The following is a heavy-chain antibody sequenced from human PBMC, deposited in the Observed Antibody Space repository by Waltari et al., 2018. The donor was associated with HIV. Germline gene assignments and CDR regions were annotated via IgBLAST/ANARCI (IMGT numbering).Heavy chain of an antibody. CDR1: VDTFSTYT. CDR3: AGILGTVGAPFYFDS. Sequence: QVQLVQSGAELKKPGSSVKVSCKASVDTFSTYTINWVRHAPGQGLEWMGRIIPKLGVRIGTYAQKCQGRVTITADTSTNTAYMELSSLTSEDTAVYYCAGILGTVGAPFYFDSWGQGTLVTVSS. D-gene: IGHD1-26*01. V-gene: IGHV1-69*02. J-gene: IGHJ4*02. CDR2: IIPKLGVRIG.